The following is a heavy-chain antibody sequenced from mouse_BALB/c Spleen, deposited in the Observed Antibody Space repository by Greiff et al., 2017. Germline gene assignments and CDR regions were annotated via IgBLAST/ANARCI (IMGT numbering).Heavy chain of an antibody. J-gene: IGHJ3*01. Sequence: EVHLVESGGGLVQPGGSRKLSCAASGFTFSDYGMAWVRQAPGKGPEWVAFISNLAYSIYYADTVTGRFTISRENAKNTLYLEMSSLRSEDTAMYYCARAYGNLSPFAYWGQGTLVTVSA. CDR1: GFTFSDYG. D-gene: IGHD2-1*01. V-gene: IGHV5-15*02. CDR3: ARAYGNLSPFAY. CDR2: ISNLAYSI.